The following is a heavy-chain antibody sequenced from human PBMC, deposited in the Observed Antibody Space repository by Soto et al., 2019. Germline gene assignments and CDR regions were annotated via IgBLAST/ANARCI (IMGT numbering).Heavy chain of an antibody. D-gene: IGHD2-8*01. V-gene: IGHV1-18*01. Sequence: QVQLVQSGSEVERPGASVKLSCKTSGYTFSDHSLSWVRLAPGQGLEWMGWISTSRGNTTYAQKFQGRLTLTTDTSTSTAYMELKSLRSDDTAVYYCARDRTNFLDYWGQGILVTVSS. J-gene: IGHJ4*02. CDR3: ARDRTNFLDY. CDR1: GYTFSDHS. CDR2: ISTSRGNT.